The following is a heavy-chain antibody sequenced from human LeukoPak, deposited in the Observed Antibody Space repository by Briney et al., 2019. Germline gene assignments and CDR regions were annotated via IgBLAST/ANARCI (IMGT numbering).Heavy chain of an antibody. CDR2: IIPILGIA. Sequence: ASVKVSCKASGGTFSSYAISWVRQAPGQGREWMGRIIPILGIANYAQKFQGGVTITADKSTSTAYMELSSLRPEDPAVYYCASSGYSSSWAIDYWGQGTLVTVSS. CDR1: GGTFSSYA. CDR3: ASSGYSSSWAIDY. J-gene: IGHJ4*02. V-gene: IGHV1-69*04. D-gene: IGHD6-13*01.